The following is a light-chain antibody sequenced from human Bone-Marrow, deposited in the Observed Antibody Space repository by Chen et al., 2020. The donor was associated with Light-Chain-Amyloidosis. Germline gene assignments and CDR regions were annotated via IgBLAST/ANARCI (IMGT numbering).Light chain of an antibody. V-gene: IGLV3-21*02. Sequence: SYVLTQPSSVSVAPGQTATIACGGHNIGSTSVHWSQQTPGQAPLLVVYDDSDRPSGIPERLSGSNSGNTATLTISRVEAGDEADYYCQVWDRSSDRPVFGGGTKLTVL. CDR3: QVWDRSSDRPV. CDR1: NIGSTS. J-gene: IGLJ3*02. CDR2: DDS.